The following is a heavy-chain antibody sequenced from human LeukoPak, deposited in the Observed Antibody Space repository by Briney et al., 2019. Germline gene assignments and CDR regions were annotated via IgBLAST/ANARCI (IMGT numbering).Heavy chain of an antibody. CDR3: ARGGSSWYADY. V-gene: IGHV4-59*12. CDR1: GGSINSYY. CDR2: IYYSGST. Sequence: SETLSLTCTVSGGSINSYYWSWIRQPPGKGLEWIGYIYYSGSTNYNPSLKSRVTISVDTSKNQFSLKLSSVTAADTAVYYCARGGSSWYADYWGQGTLVTVSS. J-gene: IGHJ4*02. D-gene: IGHD6-13*01.